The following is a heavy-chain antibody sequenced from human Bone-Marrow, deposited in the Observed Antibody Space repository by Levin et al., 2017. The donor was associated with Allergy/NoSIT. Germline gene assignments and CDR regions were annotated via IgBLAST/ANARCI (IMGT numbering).Heavy chain of an antibody. J-gene: IGHJ4*02. CDR1: GGSISSGGYS. Sequence: SQTLSLTCAVSGGSISSGGYSWSWIRQPPGKGLEWIANIYLSGSTNDNPSLKSRVTISVDRSKNQFSLKLSSVTAADTAVYYCARVAGYSFGYYFDHWGQGTLVTVSS. D-gene: IGHD5-18*01. CDR2: IYLSGST. V-gene: IGHV4-30-2*01. CDR3: ARVAGYSFGYYFDH.